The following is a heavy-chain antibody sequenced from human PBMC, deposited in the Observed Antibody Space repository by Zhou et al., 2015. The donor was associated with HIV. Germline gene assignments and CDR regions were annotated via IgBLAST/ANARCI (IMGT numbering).Heavy chain of an antibody. V-gene: IGHV1-69*12. J-gene: IGHJ6*03. CDR2: IIPIFGTA. CDR1: GGTFSTYT. CDR3: ASYLYSKSYYYYMDV. D-gene: IGHD4-11*01. Sequence: QVQLVQSGAEVKKPGSSVKVSCKASGGTFSTYTISWVRQAPGQGLEWMGGIIPIFGTANYAQKFQGRVTITADESTSTAYMELSSLRSEDTAVYYCASYLYSKSYYYYMDVWGKGTTVTVSS.